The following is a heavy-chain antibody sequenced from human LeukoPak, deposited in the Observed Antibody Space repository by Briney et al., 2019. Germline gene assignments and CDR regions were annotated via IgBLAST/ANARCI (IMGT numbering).Heavy chain of an antibody. V-gene: IGHV1-69*01. CDR2: IIPIFGTA. CDR1: GGTFSSYA. CDR3: ARTSYGAGSFENWFDP. J-gene: IGHJ5*02. Sequence: GSSVKVSCKASGGTFSSYAISWVRQAPGQGLEWMGVIIPIFGTANYAQKFQGRVTITADESTSTAYMELSSLRSEDTAVYYCARTSYGAGSFENWFDPWGQGTLVTVSS. D-gene: IGHD3-10*01.